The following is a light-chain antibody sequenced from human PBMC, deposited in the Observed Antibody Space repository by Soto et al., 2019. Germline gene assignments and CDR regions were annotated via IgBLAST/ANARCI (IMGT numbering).Light chain of an antibody. CDR3: GAWDDTLNVLV. CDR1: SSNIGSKS. Sequence: QSVLTQPPSVSGTPGQTVTISCSGSSSNIGSKSVQWYQQLPETAPKLLIYSNNQRPSGVPDRFSGSKSGTSASLAISGLQSEVEAHYYCGAWDDTLNVLVFGGGTKLTVL. CDR2: SNN. V-gene: IGLV1-44*01. J-gene: IGLJ2*01.